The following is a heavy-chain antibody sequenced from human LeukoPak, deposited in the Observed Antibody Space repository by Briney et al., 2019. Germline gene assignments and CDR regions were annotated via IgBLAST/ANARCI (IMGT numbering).Heavy chain of an antibody. D-gene: IGHD6-13*01. CDR2: TYYRSRWYN. V-gene: IGHV6-1*01. Sequence: SQTLSLTCAISGDSVSSNSVAWNWIRQSPSRGLEWLGRTYYRSRWYNDYAVSVKSRITINPDASKNQFSLQLNSVTPEDTAVYYCARDLTSSSYSNYFDYWGQGNLVTVSS. CDR3: ARDLTSSSYSNYFDY. CDR1: GDSVSSNSVA. J-gene: IGHJ4*02.